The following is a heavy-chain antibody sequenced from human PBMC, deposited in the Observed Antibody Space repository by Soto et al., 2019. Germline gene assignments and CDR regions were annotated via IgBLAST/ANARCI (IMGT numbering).Heavy chain of an antibody. D-gene: IGHD3-22*01. CDR3: ARDRDRIVVVITTALDY. V-gene: IGHV3-30-3*01. J-gene: IGHJ4*02. CDR1: GFTFSSYA. CDR2: ISYDGSNK. Sequence: GGSLRLSWAASGFTFSSYAMHWVRQATGKGLEWVAVISYDGSNKYYADSVKGRFTISRDNSKNTLYLQMNSLRAEDTAVYYCARDRDRIVVVITTALDYWGQGTLVTVSS.